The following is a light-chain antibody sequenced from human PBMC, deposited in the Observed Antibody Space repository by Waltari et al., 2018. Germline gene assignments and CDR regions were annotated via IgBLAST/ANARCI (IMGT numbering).Light chain of an antibody. CDR1: SSNIGVPYD. CDR3: QSYDTNVRGSV. V-gene: IGLV1-40*01. J-gene: IGLJ3*02. Sequence: QSVLTQPPSVSGAPGQSVTISCTGSSSNIGVPYDVHWYQQLPGTAPKLLIYGNHHRPSGVPERFSGSKSGTAASLAITGLQAEDEADYYCQSYDTNVRGSVFGGGTKLTVL. CDR2: GNH.